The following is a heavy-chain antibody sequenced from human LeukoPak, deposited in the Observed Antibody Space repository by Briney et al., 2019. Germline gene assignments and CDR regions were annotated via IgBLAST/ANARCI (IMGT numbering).Heavy chain of an antibody. D-gene: IGHD2-15*01. CDR3: ARGPQLGYCSGGSCYSFRYFQH. J-gene: IGHJ1*01. V-gene: IGHV3-21*01. CDR1: GFTFSSYS. CDR2: ISSSSSYI. Sequence: GSLRLSCAASGFTFSSYSMNWVRQAPGKGLEWVSSISSSSSYIYYADSVKGRFTISRDNAKNSLYLQMNSLRAEDTAVYYCARGPQLGYCSGGSCYSFRYFQHWGQGTLVTVSS.